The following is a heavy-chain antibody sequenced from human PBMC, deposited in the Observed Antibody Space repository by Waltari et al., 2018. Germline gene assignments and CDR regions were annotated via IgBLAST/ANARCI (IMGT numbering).Heavy chain of an antibody. Sequence: QVQLQQWGAGLLKHSETLSLTCAVYGGSFSGYYWSWIRQPPGKGLEWIGEINHSGSTNYNPSLKSRVTISVDTSKNQFSLKLSSVTAADTAVYYCARDPYDFWQRNFDPWGQGTLVTVSS. J-gene: IGHJ5*02. V-gene: IGHV4-34*01. CDR3: ARDPYDFWQRNFDP. D-gene: IGHD3-3*01. CDR2: INHSGST. CDR1: GGSFSGYY.